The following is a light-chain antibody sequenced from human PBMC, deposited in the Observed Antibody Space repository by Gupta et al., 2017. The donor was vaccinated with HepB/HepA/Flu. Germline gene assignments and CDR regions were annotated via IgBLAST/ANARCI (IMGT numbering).Light chain of an antibody. CDR3: SSYTTSASLV. J-gene: IGLJ2*01. CDR2: HVN. CDR1: SSDVGHDDY. V-gene: IGLV2-14*03. Sequence: QSALTQPASVSGSPGQSITISCTGTSSDVGHDDYVSWYQQHPGKVPKLLIYHVNNRPSGVSNRVSGSKSGNTASLTISWLQTEDEAEYFCSSYTTSASLVFGGGTKLTVL.